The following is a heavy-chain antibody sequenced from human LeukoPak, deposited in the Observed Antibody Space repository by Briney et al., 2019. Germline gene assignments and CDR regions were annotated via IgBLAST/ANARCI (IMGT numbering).Heavy chain of an antibody. CDR1: GGSIGSGGFS. CDR3: ARGSGFYYGSGSPPTAVDV. J-gene: IGHJ6*02. V-gene: IGHV4-30-2*01. Sequence: PSETLSLTCAVSGGSIGSGGFSWGWLRLPPGKGLECIGYIYHSGITYYNPSLKSRVTISIDRSKNQFSLTLSSVPAADTAVYYCARGSGFYYGSGSPPTAVDVWGQGTTVTVSS. CDR2: IYHSGIT. D-gene: IGHD3-10*01.